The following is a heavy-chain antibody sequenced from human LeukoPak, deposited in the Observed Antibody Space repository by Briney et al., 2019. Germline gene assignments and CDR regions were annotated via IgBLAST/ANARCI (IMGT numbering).Heavy chain of an antibody. J-gene: IGHJ3*02. Sequence: RPSETLSLTCTVSGGSISSYYWSWIRQPPGKGLEWIGYIYYSGSTNYNPSLKSRVTISVDTSKNQFSLKLSSVTAADTAVYYCASTKYYCSSTSCLAGAFDIWGQGTMVTVSS. CDR2: IYYSGST. V-gene: IGHV4-59*08. CDR1: GGSISSYY. D-gene: IGHD2-2*01. CDR3: ASTKYYCSSTSCLAGAFDI.